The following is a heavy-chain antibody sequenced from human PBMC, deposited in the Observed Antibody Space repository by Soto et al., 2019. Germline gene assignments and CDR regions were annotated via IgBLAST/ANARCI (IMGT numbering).Heavy chain of an antibody. D-gene: IGHD3-22*01. Sequence: SVNVSCKASGGTFSSYAISWVRQAPGQGLELMGGIIPIFGTANYAQKFQGRVTITADXXXXXTXMXLXXXXSEXTAVYYCARGIDSSGYYFDYWGQGTLVTVSS. V-gene: IGHV1-69*06. CDR3: ARGIDSSGYYFDY. CDR1: GGTFSSYA. J-gene: IGHJ4*02. CDR2: IIPIFGTA.